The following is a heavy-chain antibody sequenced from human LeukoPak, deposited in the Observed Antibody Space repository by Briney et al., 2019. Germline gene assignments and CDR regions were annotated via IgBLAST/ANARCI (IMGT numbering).Heavy chain of an antibody. J-gene: IGHJ5*02. CDR1: GYTFTNYG. CDR3: ARDPFSVGATGLRFDP. Sequence: ASVKVSCKASGYTFTNYGISWVRQAPGQGLEWMGWISAYNGHTNYAQKLQDRVTMTTDTSTSTAYMELRSLRSDDTAVYFCARDPFSVGATGLRFDPWGQGTLVTVSS. CDR2: ISAYNGHT. D-gene: IGHD1-26*01. V-gene: IGHV1-18*01.